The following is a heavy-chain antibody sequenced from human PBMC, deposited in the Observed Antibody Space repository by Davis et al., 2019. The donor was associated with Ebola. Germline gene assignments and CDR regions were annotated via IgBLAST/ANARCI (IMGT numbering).Heavy chain of an antibody. CDR1: GYTFTKYD. J-gene: IGHJ4*02. CDR2: ISAYNINT. D-gene: IGHD3-22*01. V-gene: IGHV1-18*01. Sequence: ASVKVSCKASGYTFTKYDISWVRQAPGQGLEWMGWISAYNINTKYAQKLQGRVTMTTDTSTGTAYMELRSLRSDDTAVYYCARDTPGDYSDASGPLGGHYFDYWGQGTLVTVSS. CDR3: ARDTPGDYSDASGPLGGHYFDY.